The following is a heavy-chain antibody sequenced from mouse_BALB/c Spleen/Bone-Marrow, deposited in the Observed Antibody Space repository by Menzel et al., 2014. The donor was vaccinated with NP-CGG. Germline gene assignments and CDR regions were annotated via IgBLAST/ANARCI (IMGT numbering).Heavy chain of an antibody. J-gene: IGHJ1*01. D-gene: IGHD2-4*01. Sequence: EVMLVESGGGLVQPGGSLRLSCATSGFTFTDYYMSWVRQPPGKALEWLGFIRNKANGYTTECSASVKGRFTISRDNSQSILYLQMNTLRAEDSATYYCAREIINDYHWYFDVWGAGTTVTVSS. V-gene: IGHV7-3*02. CDR3: AREIINDYHWYFDV. CDR2: IRNKANGYTT. CDR1: GFTFTDYY.